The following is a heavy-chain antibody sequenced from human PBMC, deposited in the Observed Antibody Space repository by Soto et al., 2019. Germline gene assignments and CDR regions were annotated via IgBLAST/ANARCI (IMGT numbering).Heavy chain of an antibody. CDR2: IIPIFGTA. CDR1: GGTVISYD. J-gene: IGHJ4*02. D-gene: IGHD2-2*01. CDR3: ASALVPAADGELWYGEHFDY. V-gene: IGHV1-69*12. Sequence: QVQLVQSGAEVKKPGSSVRVSCKASGGTVISYDISWVRQAPGQGLEWMGGIIPIFGTANYAQKFQGRVTITADESTSTAYMELSSLRSEDTAVYYCASALVPAADGELWYGEHFDYWGQGTLVTVSS.